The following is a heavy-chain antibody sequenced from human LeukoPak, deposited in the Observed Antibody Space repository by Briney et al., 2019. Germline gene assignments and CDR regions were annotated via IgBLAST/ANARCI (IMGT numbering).Heavy chain of an antibody. CDR3: AKGHTTLDP. CDR2: IRYDGSNK. V-gene: IGHV3-30*02. CDR1: GFTFSYAW. D-gene: IGHD1-1*01. Sequence: GGSLRLSCAASGFTFSYAWMSWVRQAPGKGLEWVAFIRYDGSNKYYADSVKGRFTISRDNSKNTLYLQMNSLRAEDTAVYYCAKGHTTLDPWGQGTLVTVSS. J-gene: IGHJ5*02.